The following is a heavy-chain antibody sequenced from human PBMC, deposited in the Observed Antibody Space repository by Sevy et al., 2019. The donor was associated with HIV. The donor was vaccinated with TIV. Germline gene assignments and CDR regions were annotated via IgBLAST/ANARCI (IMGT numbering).Heavy chain of an antibody. CDR1: GYTFNTFT. CDR2: LNPGNGNP. CDR3: ARDPYARRGFDY. V-gene: IGHV1-3*01. D-gene: IGHD3-16*01. Sequence: ASVKVSCKASGYTFNTFTIHWLRQAPGQSLVWMGWLNPGNGNPKSAPHFRGRVTITWDTSARTAYLELTGLTSEDTAVYFCARDPYARRGFDYWGQGTRVTVSS. J-gene: IGHJ4*02.